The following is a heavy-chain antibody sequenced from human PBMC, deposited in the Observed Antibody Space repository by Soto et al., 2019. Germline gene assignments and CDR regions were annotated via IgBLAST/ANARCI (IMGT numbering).Heavy chain of an antibody. CDR3: ARSPQDPYYYYYYMDV. V-gene: IGHV1-2*04. CDR2: INPNSGGT. Sequence: ASVKVSCKASGYTFTGYYMHWVRQAPGQGLEWMGWINPNSGGTNYAQKFQGWVTMTRDTSISTAYMELSRLRSDDTAVYYCARSPQDPYYYYYYMDVWGKGTTVTVSS. CDR1: GYTFTGYY. J-gene: IGHJ6*03.